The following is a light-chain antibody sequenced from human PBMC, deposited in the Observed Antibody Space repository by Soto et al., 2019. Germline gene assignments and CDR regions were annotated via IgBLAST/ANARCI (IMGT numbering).Light chain of an antibody. CDR1: QSVTTQ. CDR3: QQYGGSTRT. J-gene: IGKJ1*01. CDR2: GAS. V-gene: IGKV3-20*01. Sequence: IVLTQSPGTLSLSPGERATLSCRASQSVTTQLAWYQQKPGQAPRLIIHGASSRVTGVPDRITGSGSGTDFTLPISRLEPEDFAVYYCQQYGGSTRTFGQGTKVDIK.